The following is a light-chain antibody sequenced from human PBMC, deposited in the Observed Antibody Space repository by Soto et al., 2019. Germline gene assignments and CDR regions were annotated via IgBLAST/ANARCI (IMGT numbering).Light chain of an antibody. V-gene: IGLV2-8*01. CDR2: EVN. CDR1: SSDVGGYNS. J-gene: IGLJ3*02. Sequence: QSALAQPPSASGSPGQSVTISCAGTSSDVGGYNSVSWYQQHPGKAPKLMIYEVNKRPSGVPDRFSGSKSGNTASLTVSGLQAEDEADYYCSSYADSNNLVFGGGTKSPS. CDR3: SSYADSNNLV.